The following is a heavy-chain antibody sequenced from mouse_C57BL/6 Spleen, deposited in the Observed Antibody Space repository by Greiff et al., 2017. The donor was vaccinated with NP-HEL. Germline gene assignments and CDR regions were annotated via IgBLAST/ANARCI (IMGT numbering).Heavy chain of an antibody. D-gene: IGHD1-1*01. J-gene: IGHJ2*01. CDR2: IRNKANGYTT. Sequence: EVHLVESGGGLVQPGGSLSLSCAASGFTFTYYYMSWVRQPPGKALEWLGFIRNKANGYTTEYSASVKGRFTISRDNSQSILYLQMNALRAEDSATYYCARSPYYYGSRYYFDYWGQGTTLTVSS. CDR3: ARSPYYYGSRYYFDY. V-gene: IGHV7-3*01. CDR1: GFTFTYYY.